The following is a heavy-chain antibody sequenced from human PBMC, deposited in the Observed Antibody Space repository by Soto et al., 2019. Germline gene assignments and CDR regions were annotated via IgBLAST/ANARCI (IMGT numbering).Heavy chain of an antibody. V-gene: IGHV4-4*07. CDR3: ARHFDVDPSLDQYSFDL. CDR2: IYASGRT. Sequence: QVQLQESGPGLVKPSETLSLTCTVSGVSITPYFWSWIRQPAGKAPEWVGHIYASGRTTYNPSLKSRVTMFVSQTQVSLRLTSVTAADTAVYYCARHFDVDPSLDQYSFDLWGRGALVTVSS. D-gene: IGHD3-9*01. J-gene: IGHJ2*01. CDR1: GVSITPYF.